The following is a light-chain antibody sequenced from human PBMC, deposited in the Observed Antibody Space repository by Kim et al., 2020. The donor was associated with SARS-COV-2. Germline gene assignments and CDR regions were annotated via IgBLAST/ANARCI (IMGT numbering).Light chain of an antibody. J-gene: IGLJ2*01. CDR1: SSDVGGYIY. CDR2: DVS. CDR3: SSYTSSSTLV. Sequence: GQSITIACTGTSSDVGGYIYVSWYHQQPGKAPNLMIYDVSARPSGVSNRFSGSKSGNTAYLTISGLQAEDEADYYCSSYTSSSTLVFGGGTQLTVL. V-gene: IGLV2-14*03.